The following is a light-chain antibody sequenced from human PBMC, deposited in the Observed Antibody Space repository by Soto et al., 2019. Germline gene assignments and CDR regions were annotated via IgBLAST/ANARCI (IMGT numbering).Light chain of an antibody. CDR1: QSVSSN. J-gene: IGKJ1*01. Sequence: EIVMTQSPATLSVSPGERATLSCRASQSVSSNLAWYQQKPGEAPRLLIYGASTRATGIPARFSGSGSGTEFTLTISSLQSEDFAVYYCQKYNNWLRTFAQGTKVDI. CDR3: QKYNNWLRT. CDR2: GAS. V-gene: IGKV3-15*01.